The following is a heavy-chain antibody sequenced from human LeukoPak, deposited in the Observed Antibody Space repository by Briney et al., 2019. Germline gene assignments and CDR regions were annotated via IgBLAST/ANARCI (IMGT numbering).Heavy chain of an antibody. CDR1: GGSISSHY. CDR2: IYYSGST. Sequence: SETLSLTCTVSGGSISSHYWSWIRQPPGKGLEWIGYIYYSGSTNYNPSLKSRATISVDTSKNQFSLKLSSVTAADTAVYYCARGYYDSSGLYFDYWGQGTLVTVSS. V-gene: IGHV4-59*11. CDR3: ARGYYDSSGLYFDY. J-gene: IGHJ4*02. D-gene: IGHD3-22*01.